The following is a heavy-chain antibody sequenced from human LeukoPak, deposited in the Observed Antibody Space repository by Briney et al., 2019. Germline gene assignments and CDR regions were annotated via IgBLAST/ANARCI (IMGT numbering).Heavy chain of an antibody. Sequence: SETLSLTCTVSGGSICSSPYYWAWLRQPPGKGLEWIGSIYYTGSTYYNPSLKSRVTISVDTSKKQFSLKLSSVTAADTAVYYCASHYYGSGSYFDYWGQGTQVTISS. J-gene: IGHJ4*02. CDR1: GGSICSSPYY. V-gene: IGHV4-39*01. CDR2: IYYTGST. D-gene: IGHD3-10*01. CDR3: ASHYYGSGSYFDY.